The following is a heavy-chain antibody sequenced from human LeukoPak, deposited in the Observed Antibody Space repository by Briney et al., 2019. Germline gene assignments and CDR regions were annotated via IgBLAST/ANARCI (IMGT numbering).Heavy chain of an antibody. Sequence: GVSLRLSCAASGFTFSSYEMNGARQAPGKGLEWVCDISSSGSTIYYAVSVKGRFTISRDNAKNSLYLQMNSLRAEDTAVFYCARDSPPDYWGQGTLVTVSS. V-gene: IGHV3-48*03. CDR1: GFTFSSYE. CDR2: ISSSGSTI. CDR3: ARDSPPDY. J-gene: IGHJ4*02.